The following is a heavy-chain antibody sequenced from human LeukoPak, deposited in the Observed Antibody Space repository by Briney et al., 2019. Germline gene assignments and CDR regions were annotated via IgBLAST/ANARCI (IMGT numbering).Heavy chain of an antibody. CDR3: ARVGDYYDSSGYYAPLGLDY. D-gene: IGHD3-22*01. V-gene: IGHV1-69*04. CDR2: IIPILGIA. Sequence: ASVKVSCEASGGTFSSYAISWVRQAPGQGLEWMGRIIPILGIANYAQKFQGRVTITADKSTSTAYMELSSLRSEDTAVYYCARVGDYYDSSGYYAPLGLDYWGQGTLVTVSS. CDR1: GGTFSSYA. J-gene: IGHJ4*02.